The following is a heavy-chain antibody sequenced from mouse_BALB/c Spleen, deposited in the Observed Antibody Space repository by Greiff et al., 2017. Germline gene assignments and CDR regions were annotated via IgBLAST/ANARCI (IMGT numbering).Heavy chain of an antibody. J-gene: IGHJ3*01. CDR2: IDPANGNT. V-gene: IGHV14-3*02. CDR3: ARRPWFAY. CDR1: GFNIKDTY. Sequence: VQLKQSGAELVKPGASVKLSCTASGFNIKDTYMHWVKQRPEQGLAWIGRIDPANGNTKYDPKFQGKATITADTSSNTAYLQLSSLTSEDTAVYYCARRPWFAYWGQGTLVTVSA.